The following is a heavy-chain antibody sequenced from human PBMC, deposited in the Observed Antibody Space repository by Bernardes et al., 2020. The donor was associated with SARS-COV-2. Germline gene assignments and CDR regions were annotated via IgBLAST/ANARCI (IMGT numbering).Heavy chain of an antibody. CDR2: IYYSGST. J-gene: IGHJ4*02. CDR3: ARQDIGAIFGEFDY. D-gene: IGHD3-3*01. V-gene: IGHV4-59*08. Sequence: SETLSLTCTVSGGSISSYYWSWIRQPPGKGLEWIGYIYYSGSTNYNPSLKSRVTISVDTSKNQFSLKLSSVTAADTAVYYCARQDIGAIFGEFDYWGQGTLV. CDR1: GGSISSYY.